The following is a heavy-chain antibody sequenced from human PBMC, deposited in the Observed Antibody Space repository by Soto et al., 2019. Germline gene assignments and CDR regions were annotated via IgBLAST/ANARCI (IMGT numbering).Heavy chain of an antibody. CDR1: GFTFSSYA. V-gene: IGHV3-21*01. CDR3: ARARSWFGELN. J-gene: IGHJ4*02. CDR2: INSRSTFI. D-gene: IGHD3-10*01. Sequence: GSLRLSCAASGFTFSSYAMSWVRQAPGKGLGWVSSINSRSTFISYPDSVKGRFTISRDNAKNSLFLQMNSLRAEDTAVYYCARARSWFGELNWGQGTLVTVSS.